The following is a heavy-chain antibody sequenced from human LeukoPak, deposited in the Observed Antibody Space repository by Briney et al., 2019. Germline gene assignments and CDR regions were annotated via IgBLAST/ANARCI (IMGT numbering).Heavy chain of an antibody. CDR3: ARHVEIALAGPIDY. CDR2: IYYSGST. J-gene: IGHJ4*02. D-gene: IGHD6-19*01. V-gene: IGHV4-39*01. CDR1: GGSISSSRDY. Sequence: ETSETLSLTCTVSGGSISSSRDYWGWIRQPPGKGLEGIGSIYYSGSTYYNPSLKSRVTISVDTSKNQFSLKLSSVTAADTAVYYCARHVEIALAGPIDYWGQGTLVTVSS.